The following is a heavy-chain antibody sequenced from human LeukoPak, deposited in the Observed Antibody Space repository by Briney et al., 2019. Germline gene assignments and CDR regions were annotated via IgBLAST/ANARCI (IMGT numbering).Heavy chain of an antibody. CDR3: ARAGYVGCSSTSCYFVDY. D-gene: IGHD2-2*01. Sequence: PSETLSLTCTVSGGSISSGDYYWSWIRQPPGKGLEWIGHIYYSGSTYYNPSLKSRVTISVDTSKNQFSLKLSSVTAADTAVYYCARAGYVGCSSTSCYFVDYWGQGTLVTVSS. CDR2: IYYSGST. CDR1: GGSISSGDYY. J-gene: IGHJ4*02. V-gene: IGHV4-30-4*08.